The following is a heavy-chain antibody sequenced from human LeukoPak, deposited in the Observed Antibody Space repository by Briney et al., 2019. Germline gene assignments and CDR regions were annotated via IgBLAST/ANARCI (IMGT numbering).Heavy chain of an antibody. J-gene: IGHJ4*02. V-gene: IGHV5-51*01. CDR3: ARGVDFWSGSPYFDF. Sequence: GESLKISRKGSGYSFNSYYIGWVRQMPGKGLEWMRSIYPGDPETRYSPSFEGQVTISLDRSITTAYLQWSSLKASDTAMYYCARGVDFWSGSPYFDFWGQGSLVTVS. D-gene: IGHD3-3*01. CDR2: IYPGDPET. CDR1: GYSFNSYY.